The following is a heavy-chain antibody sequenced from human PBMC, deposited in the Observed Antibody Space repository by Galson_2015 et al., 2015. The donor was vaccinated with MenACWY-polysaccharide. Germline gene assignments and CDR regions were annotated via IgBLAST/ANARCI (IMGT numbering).Heavy chain of an antibody. CDR1: GYNFPKYP. CDR2: INAGSDDT. Sequence: SVKVSCKASGYNFPKYPMHWVRQAPGQGLEWMGCINAGSDDTEYSQNFQGRVTTTRDTSANTAYMELSSLTSEDTAVYFCARGTGADHWGQGTLVTVSS. J-gene: IGHJ4*02. CDR3: ARGTGADH. V-gene: IGHV1-3*01. D-gene: IGHD3/OR15-3a*01.